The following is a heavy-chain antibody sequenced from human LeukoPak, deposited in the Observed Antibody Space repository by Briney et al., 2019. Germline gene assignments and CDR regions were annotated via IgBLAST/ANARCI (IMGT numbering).Heavy chain of an antibody. CDR2: MNPNSGNT. Sequence: GASVKVSCKASGYTFTSYDINWVRQATGQGLEWMGWMNPNSGNTGYAQKFQGRVTMTRNTSISTAYMELSSLRSEDTAVYYCARDFIVVDAFDIWGQGTMVTVSS. CDR1: GYTFTSYD. V-gene: IGHV1-8*01. D-gene: IGHD3-16*02. J-gene: IGHJ3*02. CDR3: ARDFIVVDAFDI.